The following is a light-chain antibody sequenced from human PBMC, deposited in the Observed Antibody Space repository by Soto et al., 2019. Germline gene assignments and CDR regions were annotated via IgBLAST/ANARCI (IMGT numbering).Light chain of an antibody. CDR3: QEYDVVPLT. J-gene: IGKJ4*01. CDR2: AAS. V-gene: IGKV1-27*01. Sequence: DIQMTQSPSSLSASVGDRVTITCRASQDIRNYLAWYQQKPGKIPELLIYAASTFHSGVPSRFSGSGYGPYFTLTITTLQPEDVATYYCQEYDVVPLTFGGGTKVEIK. CDR1: QDIRNY.